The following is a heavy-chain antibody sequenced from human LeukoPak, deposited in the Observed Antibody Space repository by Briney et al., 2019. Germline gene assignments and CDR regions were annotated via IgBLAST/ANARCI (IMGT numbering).Heavy chain of an antibody. V-gene: IGHV4-38-2*02. J-gene: IGHJ4*02. D-gene: IGHD3-10*01. CDR2: IHHSRST. Sequence: NPSETLSLTCTVSGYSISSGYYWGWIRQPPGKGLEWIGSIHHSRSTYYNPSLKSRVIISVDTSKNEVSLKLSSVTAADTAVYYCARLWPGELNGDYWGQGTLVTVSS. CDR1: GYSISSGYY. CDR3: ARLWPGELNGDY.